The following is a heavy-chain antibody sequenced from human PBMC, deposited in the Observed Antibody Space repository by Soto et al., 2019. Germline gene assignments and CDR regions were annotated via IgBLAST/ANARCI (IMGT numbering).Heavy chain of an antibody. V-gene: IGHV3-30*18. D-gene: IGHD1-26*01. CDR3: GKDVGDYVPYYYGVDV. CDR2: IAYDGNEK. CDR1: GFTFKTHA. J-gene: IGHJ6*02. Sequence: QVQLVESGGGVVQPGTSLRLSCAASGFTFKTHAMHWVRQAPGKGLEWMAVIAYDGNEKLYADSVKGRCTISRDNSNNALYLQINTLRNEDTAVYYCGKDVGDYVPYYYGVDVWSQGTTVTVSS.